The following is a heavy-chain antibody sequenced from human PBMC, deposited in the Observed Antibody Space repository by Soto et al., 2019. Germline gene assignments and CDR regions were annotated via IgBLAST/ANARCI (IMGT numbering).Heavy chain of an antibody. V-gene: IGHV3-33*01. J-gene: IGHJ6*02. CDR2: IWYDGSNK. CDR1: GFTFSSYG. D-gene: IGHD2-2*01. CDR3: ARAHCSSTSCFIYGMDV. Sequence: QVPLVESGGGVVQPGRSLRLSCAASGFTFSSYGMHWVRQAPGKGLEWVAVIWYDGSNKYYADSVKGRFTISRDNSXNXXYLQMNSLRAEDTAVYYCARAHCSSTSCFIYGMDVWGQGTTVTVSS.